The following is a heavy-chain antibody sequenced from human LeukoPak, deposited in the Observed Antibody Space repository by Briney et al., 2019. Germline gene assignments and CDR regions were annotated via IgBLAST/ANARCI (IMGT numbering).Heavy chain of an antibody. D-gene: IGHD5-18*01. V-gene: IGHV5-51*01. Sequence: GESLKISCKGSGYSFTSYWIGWVRQMPGKGLEWMGIIYPGDSDTSYSPSFQGQVTISADKSISTAYLQWSSLKASDTAIYYCARGKIGYSYGSYYWGQGTLVTVSS. CDR2: IYPGDSDT. CDR1: GYSFTSYW. J-gene: IGHJ4*02. CDR3: ARGKIGYSYGSYY.